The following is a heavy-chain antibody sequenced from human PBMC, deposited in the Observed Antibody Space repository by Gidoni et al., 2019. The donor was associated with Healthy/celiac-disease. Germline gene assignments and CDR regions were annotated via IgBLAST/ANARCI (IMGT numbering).Heavy chain of an antibody. Sequence: QVQLQESGPGLVKPSQTLSLTCTFSGGSISSGGYYWSWIRQHPGKGLEWIGYIYYSGSTYYNPSLKSRVTISVDTSKNQFSLKLSSVTAADTAVYYCASGQSVVPAAISNYYYGMDVWGQGTTVTVSS. CDR1: GGSISSGGYY. V-gene: IGHV4-31*03. CDR2: IYYSGST. J-gene: IGHJ6*02. D-gene: IGHD2-2*02. CDR3: ASGQSVVPAAISNYYYGMDV.